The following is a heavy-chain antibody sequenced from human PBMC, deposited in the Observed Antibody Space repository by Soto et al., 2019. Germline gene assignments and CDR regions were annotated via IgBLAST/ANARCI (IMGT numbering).Heavy chain of an antibody. Sequence: GGSLRLSCAASGFTFSSYSMNWVRQAPGKGLEWVSSISSSSSYIYYADSVKGRFTISRDNAKNSLYLQMNSLRAEDTAVYYCARGLDYPAGYFQHWGQGTLVTVSS. CDR1: GFTFSSYS. CDR3: ARGLDYPAGYFQH. V-gene: IGHV3-21*01. CDR2: ISSSSSYI. J-gene: IGHJ1*01. D-gene: IGHD4-17*01.